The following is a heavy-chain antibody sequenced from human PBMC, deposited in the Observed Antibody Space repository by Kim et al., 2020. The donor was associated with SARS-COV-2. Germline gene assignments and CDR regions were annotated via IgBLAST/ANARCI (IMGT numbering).Heavy chain of an antibody. CDR3: TPRWGGDAPFVY. J-gene: IGHJ4*02. CDR2: INAGNGNT. CDR1: GYTFTSYA. D-gene: IGHD3-10*01. V-gene: IGHV1-3*01. Sequence: ASVKVSCKASGYTFTSYAMHWVRQAPGQRLEWMGWINAGNGNTKYSQKFQGRVTITRDTSASTAYMELSSLRSEDTAVYYCTPRWGGDAPFVYWGQGTLVTVSS.